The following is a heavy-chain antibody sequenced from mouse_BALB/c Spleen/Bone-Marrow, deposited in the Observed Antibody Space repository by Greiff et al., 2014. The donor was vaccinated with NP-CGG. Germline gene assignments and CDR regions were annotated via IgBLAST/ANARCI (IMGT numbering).Heavy chain of an antibody. D-gene: IGHD2-1*01. J-gene: IGHJ4*01. CDR2: ISNGGGST. CDR1: GFTFSDYY. V-gene: IGHV5-12*02. Sequence: EVMLVESGGGLVQPGGSLKLSCATSGFTFSDYYMYWVRQTPEKRLEWVAYISNGGGSTYYPETVKGRFTISRDNAKNTLYLQMSRLKSEDTAMYYCARHLYGNYGAMDYWGQGTSVTVSS. CDR3: ARHLYGNYGAMDY.